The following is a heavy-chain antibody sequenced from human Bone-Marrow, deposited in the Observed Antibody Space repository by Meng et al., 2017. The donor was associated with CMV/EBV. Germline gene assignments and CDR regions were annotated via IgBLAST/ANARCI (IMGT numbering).Heavy chain of an antibody. CDR3: ARVKWEGYDFWSGLARNYYYGMDV. CDR1: GYTFTSYY. CDR2: INPSGGST. V-gene: IGHV1-46*01. D-gene: IGHD3-3*01. Sequence: ASVKVSCKASGYTFTSYYMHWVRQAPGQGLEWMGIINPSGGSTSYAQKFQGRVTMTRDTSTSTVYMELSRLRSDDTAVYYCARVKWEGYDFWSGLARNYYYGMDVWGQGTTVTVSS. J-gene: IGHJ6*02.